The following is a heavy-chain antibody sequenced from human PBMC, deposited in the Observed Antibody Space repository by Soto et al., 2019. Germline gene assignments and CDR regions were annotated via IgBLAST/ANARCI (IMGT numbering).Heavy chain of an antibody. CDR1: GFTFSSYA. Sequence: EWQTLEAGGGLVQPGGSLRLSCAASGFTFSSYAMSWVRQAPGKGLEGVSGINDGGGSTYYAESVKRRFTISRDNSKITLYLSRNSRRAEDTAVYYSSKVGGLVGWNWFAPWGQGTLVIVCS. V-gene: IGHV3-23*01. CDR3: SKVGGLVGWNWFAP. CDR2: INDGGGST. D-gene: IGHD6-19*01. J-gene: IGHJ5*02.